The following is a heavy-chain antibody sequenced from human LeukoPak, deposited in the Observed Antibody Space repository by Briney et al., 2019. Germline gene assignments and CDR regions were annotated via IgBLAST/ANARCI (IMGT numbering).Heavy chain of an antibody. CDR1: GFTFSSYS. CDR3: ARAVGQYYYDSSGYAFDI. D-gene: IGHD3-22*01. J-gene: IGHJ3*02. CDR2: ISSSSSYI. Sequence: GGSLRLSCAASGFTFSSYSMNWVHQAPGKGLEWVSSISSSSSYIYYADSVKGRFTISRDNVKNSLYLQMNSLRAEDTAVYYCARAVGQYYYDSSGYAFDIWGQGTMVTVSS. V-gene: IGHV3-21*01.